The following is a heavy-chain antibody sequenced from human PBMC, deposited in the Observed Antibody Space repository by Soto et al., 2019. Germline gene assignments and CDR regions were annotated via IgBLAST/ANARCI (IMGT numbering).Heavy chain of an antibody. J-gene: IGHJ4*02. CDR1: GGSFSGYY. V-gene: IGHV4-34*01. Sequence: SETLSLTCAVYGGSFSGYYWSWIRQPPGKGLEWIGEINHSGSTNYNPSLKSRVTISVDTSKNQFSLKLSSVTAADTAVYYCARGRVTMVRGAGEDYWGQGTLVTVS. D-gene: IGHD3-10*01. CDR3: ARGRVTMVRGAGEDY. CDR2: INHSGST.